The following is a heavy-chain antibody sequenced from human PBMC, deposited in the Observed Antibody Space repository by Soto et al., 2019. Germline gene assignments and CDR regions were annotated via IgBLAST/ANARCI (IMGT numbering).Heavy chain of an antibody. CDR1: GFSFSAYA. CDR2: LVGSGGGI. CDR3: AKDLIAHNNLWEPFDL. V-gene: IGHV3-23*01. Sequence: EGQLLESGGGLVQPGGSLRLSCAASGFSFSAYAMSWVRQAPGKGLQWVSGLVGSGGGIQYADSVRGRFTVSRDNSKNTLYLQMDGLRAEDTAVYYCAKDLIAHNNLWEPFDLWGQGTEVTVSS. J-gene: IGHJ3*01. D-gene: IGHD1-26*01.